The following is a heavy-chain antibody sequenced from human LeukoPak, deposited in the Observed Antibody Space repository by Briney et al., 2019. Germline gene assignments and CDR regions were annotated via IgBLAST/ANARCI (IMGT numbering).Heavy chain of an antibody. V-gene: IGHV1-69*06. CDR2: IIPIFGTA. Sequence: SVKVSCKASGGTFSSYAISWVRQAPGQGLEWMGGIIPIFGTANYAQKFQGRVTITADKSTSTAYMELSSLRSEDTAVYYCASDDSGSYRYYYYYMDVWGKGTTVTVSS. CDR1: GGTFSSYA. CDR3: ASDDSGSYRYYYYYMDV. D-gene: IGHD1-26*01. J-gene: IGHJ6*03.